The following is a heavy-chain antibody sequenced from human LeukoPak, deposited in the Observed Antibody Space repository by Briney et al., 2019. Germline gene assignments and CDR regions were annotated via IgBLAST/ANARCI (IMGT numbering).Heavy chain of an antibody. Sequence: GGSLRLSCAASGFTFSNYVMSRVRQAPGKGLEWVSSISGSGGSTYYADSVKGRFTISRDNSKNTLFLQMNSLRAEDTALYYCAEEVGATYPTFDYWGQGTLVTVSS. D-gene: IGHD1-26*01. CDR1: GFTFSNYV. J-gene: IGHJ4*02. CDR3: AEEVGATYPTFDY. V-gene: IGHV3-23*01. CDR2: ISGSGGST.